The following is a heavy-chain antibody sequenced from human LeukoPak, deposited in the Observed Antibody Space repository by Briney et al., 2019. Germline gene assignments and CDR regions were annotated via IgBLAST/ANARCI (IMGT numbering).Heavy chain of an antibody. CDR2: ISGSVGST. CDR3: AKENYGDSTGGRFQH. Sequence: GGSLRLSCAASGSTFSSYGMSWVRQAPGKGLEWVSAISGSVGSTYYADSVKGRFTISRVNSKNTLYLQMNSLRAEDTAAYYCAKENYGDSTGGRFQHWGQGTLVTVSS. D-gene: IGHD4-17*01. J-gene: IGHJ1*01. V-gene: IGHV3-23*01. CDR1: GSTFSSYG.